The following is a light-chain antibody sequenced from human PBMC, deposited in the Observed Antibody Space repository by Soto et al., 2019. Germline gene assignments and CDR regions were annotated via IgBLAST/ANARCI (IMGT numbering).Light chain of an antibody. J-gene: IGLJ3*02. CDR1: SSNIGAGYP. CDR3: QSYDSSLSRRWV. Sequence: QAVVTQPPSVSGAPGQRATISCTGSSSNIGAGYPVHWYQQLPGTAPKLLVAGNRPSGVPDRFSVSKSGASASLAITGLQAEDEADYYCQSYDSSLSRRWVFGGGTKVTVL. V-gene: IGLV1-40*03. CDR2: G.